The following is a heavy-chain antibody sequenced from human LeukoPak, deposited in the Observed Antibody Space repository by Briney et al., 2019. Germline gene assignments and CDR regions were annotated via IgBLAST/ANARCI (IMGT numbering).Heavy chain of an antibody. CDR1: GGSISSYY. D-gene: IGHD6-13*01. CDR3: ARLVPAAGPYFDY. CDR2: IYYSGST. Sequence: PSETLSLTCTVSGGSISSYYWSWIRQPPGKGLEWIGYIYYSGSTNYNPSLKSRVTISVDTSKNQFSLKLSSVTAADTAVYHCARLVPAAGPYFDYWGQGTLVTVSS. V-gene: IGHV4-59*08. J-gene: IGHJ4*02.